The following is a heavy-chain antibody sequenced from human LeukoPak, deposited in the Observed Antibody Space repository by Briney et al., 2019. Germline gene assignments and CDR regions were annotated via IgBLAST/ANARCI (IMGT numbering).Heavy chain of an antibody. V-gene: IGHV3-74*01. Sequence: GGSLRLSCAASGFTFSDYWMHWVRQAPGEGLGWGSRIRTDASDITYADSAKGRFTIYRENAKNTLYLQMRSLRAEDTAVYYCARDRSMTHGGFDYWGQGSLVTVSS. J-gene: IGHJ4*02. CDR3: ARDRSMTHGGFDY. CDR1: GFTFSDYW. CDR2: IRTDASDI. D-gene: IGHD2-21*02.